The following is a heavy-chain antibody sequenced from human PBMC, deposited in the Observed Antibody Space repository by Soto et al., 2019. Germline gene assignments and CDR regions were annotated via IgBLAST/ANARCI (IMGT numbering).Heavy chain of an antibody. Sequence: PGESLKISCRVSVYTFSNHWIAWVRQTPGKGLEWMGIIYPGDSESRYSPSFQGQVTISVDKSITTAYLQWSSLKASDTAMYYCARASTGWPNWFDSWGQGTLVTVSS. CDR2: IYPGDSES. CDR3: ARASTGWPNWFDS. CDR1: VYTFSNHW. V-gene: IGHV5-51*01. D-gene: IGHD6-19*01. J-gene: IGHJ5*01.